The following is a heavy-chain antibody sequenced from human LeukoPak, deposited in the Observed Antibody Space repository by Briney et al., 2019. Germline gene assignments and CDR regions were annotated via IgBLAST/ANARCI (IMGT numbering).Heavy chain of an antibody. J-gene: IGHJ4*02. CDR2: ISYDGSNK. CDR1: GFTFSSYA. D-gene: IGHD1-26*01. V-gene: IGHV3-30-3*01. Sequence: GRSLRLSCAASGFTFSSYAMHWVRQAPGKGLEWVAVISYDGSNKYYADSVKGRFTISRDNSKNTLYLQMNSLRAEDTAVCYCARGLGATVRLDYWGQGTLVTVSS. CDR3: ARGLGATVRLDY.